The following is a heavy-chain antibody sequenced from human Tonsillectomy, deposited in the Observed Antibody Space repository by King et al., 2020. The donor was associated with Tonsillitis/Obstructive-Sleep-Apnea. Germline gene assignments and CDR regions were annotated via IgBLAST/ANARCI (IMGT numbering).Heavy chain of an antibody. Sequence: VQLVQSGAEVKKPGASVKVSCKASGYTFTTYYMHWVRQATGQGLEWMGIINPSGGSTSYSQKFQGRVTMTRDTSTSTVYMELSSLRSEDTAVYYCARAQTAWVWFDPWGQGTLVTVSS. CDR3: ARAQTAWVWFDP. J-gene: IGHJ5*02. CDR1: GYTFTTYY. V-gene: IGHV1-46*01. D-gene: IGHD2-21*01. CDR2: INPSGGST.